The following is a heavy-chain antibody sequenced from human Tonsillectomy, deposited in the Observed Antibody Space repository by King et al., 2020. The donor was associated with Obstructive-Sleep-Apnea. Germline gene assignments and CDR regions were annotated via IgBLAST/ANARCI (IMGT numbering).Heavy chain of an antibody. Sequence: MQLVQSGPEVKKPGTSVKVSCKASGFTFTSSAVQWVRQARGQRLEWIGWIVVGSVNTNYAQKFQERVTITRDMSTSTAYMELSSLRSEDTAVYYCAADASVRAFDIWGQGTMVTVSS. CDR3: AADASVRAFDI. V-gene: IGHV1-58*01. CDR1: GFTFTSSA. D-gene: IGHD6-6*01. J-gene: IGHJ3*02. CDR2: IVVGSVNT.